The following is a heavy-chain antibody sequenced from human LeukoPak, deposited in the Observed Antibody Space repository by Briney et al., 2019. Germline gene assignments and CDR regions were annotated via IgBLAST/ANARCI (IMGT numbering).Heavy chain of an antibody. V-gene: IGHV3-23*01. J-gene: IGHJ4*02. D-gene: IGHD4-17*01. CDR1: GFTFSSYA. Sequence: GGSLRLSCAASGFTFSSYAMSCVPEAPGKGLEWVSAISGSGGSTYYADSVKARFTISRDNSKNTLYLQMNSLRAEDTAVYYCAKHLTPYPYGDYFFDYWGQGTLVTVSS. CDR3: AKHLTPYPYGDYFFDY. CDR2: ISGSGGST.